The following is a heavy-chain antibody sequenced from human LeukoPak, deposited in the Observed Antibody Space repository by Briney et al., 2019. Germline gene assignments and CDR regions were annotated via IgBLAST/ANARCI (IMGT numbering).Heavy chain of an antibody. CDR2: MNPNSGNT. D-gene: IGHD3-16*02. Sequence: ASVKVSCKASGYTFTSYDINWVRQATGQGLDWMGWMNPNSGNTGYAQKFQGRVTMTRNTSISTAYMELSSLRSEDTAVYYCARGYYDYVWGSYRSPPFFDYWGQGTLVTVSS. J-gene: IGHJ4*02. CDR1: GYTFTSYD. CDR3: ARGYYDYVWGSYRSPPFFDY. V-gene: IGHV1-8*01.